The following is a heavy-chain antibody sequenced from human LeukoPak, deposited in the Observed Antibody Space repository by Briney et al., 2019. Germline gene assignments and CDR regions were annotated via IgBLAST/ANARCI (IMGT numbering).Heavy chain of an antibody. V-gene: IGHV4-30-2*01. CDR2: IYHSGST. J-gene: IGHJ6*02. Sequence: SQTLSLTCAVSGDSISSGGYSWGWIRQPPGKGLEWIGYIYHSGSTYYNPSLKSRVTISVDRSKNQFSLKLSSVTAADTAVYYCARGRGYYSGGSCYSYYGMDVWGQGTTVTVSS. CDR3: ARGRGYYSGGSCYSYYGMDV. CDR1: GDSISSGGYS. D-gene: IGHD2-15*01.